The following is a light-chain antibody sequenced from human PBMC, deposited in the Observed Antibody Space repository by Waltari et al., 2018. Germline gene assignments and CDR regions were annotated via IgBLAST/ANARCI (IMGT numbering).Light chain of an antibody. CDR2: EVN. CDR3: CSYAGRFTYI. CDR1: DSDIVNYNY. Sequence: QAALTQPPSVSGSPGQSVTLSFSGTDSDIVNYNYVFWYQHFPGTAPKLIIYEVNKRPAGVSDRFSGSKSASTASLTVSGLQSEDEADYFCCSYAGRFTYILGTGTRLTVL. V-gene: IGLV2-11*01. J-gene: IGLJ1*01.